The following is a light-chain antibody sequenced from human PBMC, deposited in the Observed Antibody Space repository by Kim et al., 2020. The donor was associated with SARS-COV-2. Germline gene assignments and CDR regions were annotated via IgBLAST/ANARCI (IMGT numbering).Light chain of an antibody. CDR2: QDS. J-gene: IGLJ2*01. V-gene: IGLV3-1*01. CDR3: QAWDSSTADVV. CDR1: KLGDKY. Sequence: SYELTQPHSVSVSPGQTASITCSGDKLGDKYACWYQQKPGQSPVLVIYQDSKRPSGIPARFSGSNSGNTATLTISGTQAMDEADYYCQAWDSSTADVVFGGGTQLTVL.